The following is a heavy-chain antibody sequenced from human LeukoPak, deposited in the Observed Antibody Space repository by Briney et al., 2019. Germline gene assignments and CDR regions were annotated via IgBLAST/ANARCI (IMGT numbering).Heavy chain of an antibody. CDR2: IYHSGST. V-gene: IGHV4-38-2*02. D-gene: IGHD1-26*01. Sequence: SETLSLTCTVSGYSISSGYYWGWIRQPPGKGLEWIGSIYHSGSTYYNPSLKSRVTISVDTSKNQFSLKLSSVTAADTAVYYCARVGWELLYEWFDPWGQGTLVTVSS. J-gene: IGHJ5*02. CDR3: ARVGWELLYEWFDP. CDR1: GYSISSGYY.